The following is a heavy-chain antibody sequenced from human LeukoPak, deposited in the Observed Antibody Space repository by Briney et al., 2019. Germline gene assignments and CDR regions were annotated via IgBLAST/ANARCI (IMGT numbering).Heavy chain of an antibody. CDR3: ARDSSMLRGPLVIYYFDL. D-gene: IGHD3-10*01. Sequence: GGSLRLSCAASGFTFWSYEMIWVRPAPGEGVEWLSYISSSGSNLYYADSVKGRFTISRDNAKISLYLEMSSLRGQGTAVYYFARDSSMLRGPLVIYYFDLWGQGTPVTVPS. CDR2: ISSSGSNL. CDR1: GFTFWSYE. V-gene: IGHV3-48*03. J-gene: IGHJ4*02.